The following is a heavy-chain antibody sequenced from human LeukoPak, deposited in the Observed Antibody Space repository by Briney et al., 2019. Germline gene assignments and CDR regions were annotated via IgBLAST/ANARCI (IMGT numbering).Heavy chain of an antibody. V-gene: IGHV3-30*02. CDR1: GFTFSSYG. CDR3: AKDFRGSGSFAPEGSQRYFDY. J-gene: IGHJ4*02. D-gene: IGHD1-14*01. CDR2: IRYDGSNK. Sequence: HTGGSLRLSCAASGFTFSSYGMHWVRQAPGKGLEWVAFIRYDGSNKYYADSVKGRFTISRDNSKNTLYLQMNSLRAEDTAVYYCAKDFRGSGSFAPEGSQRYFDYWGQGTLVTVSS.